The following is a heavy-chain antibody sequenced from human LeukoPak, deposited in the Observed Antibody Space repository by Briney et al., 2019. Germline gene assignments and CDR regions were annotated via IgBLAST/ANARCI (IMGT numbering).Heavy chain of an antibody. CDR1: GFTFTNYY. CDR3: ARSVGIRAVADPFDP. Sequence: ASVKVSCKASGFTFTNYYMHWVRQAPGQGLEWMGIINPSGGSTSYAHKFQGRVTMTRDMSTSTVYMELSSLRSEDTAVYYCARSVGIRAVADPFDPWGQGTLVTVSS. D-gene: IGHD6-19*01. V-gene: IGHV1-46*01. J-gene: IGHJ5*02. CDR2: INPSGGST.